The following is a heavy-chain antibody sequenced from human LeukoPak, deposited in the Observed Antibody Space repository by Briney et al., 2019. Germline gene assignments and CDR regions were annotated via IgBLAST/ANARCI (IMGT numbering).Heavy chain of an antibody. CDR2: INPSGGST. CDR1: GYTFTSYY. Sequence: EASVKVSCKASGYTFTSYYMHWVRQAPGQGLEWMGIINPSGGSTSYAQKFQGRVTMTRDTSTDTAYMEFSSLRSEDTAVYYCARGVRNDGALTGYSNYWGQGTLVSVSS. J-gene: IGHJ4*02. CDR3: ARGVRNDGALTGYSNY. V-gene: IGHV1-46*01. D-gene: IGHD3-9*01.